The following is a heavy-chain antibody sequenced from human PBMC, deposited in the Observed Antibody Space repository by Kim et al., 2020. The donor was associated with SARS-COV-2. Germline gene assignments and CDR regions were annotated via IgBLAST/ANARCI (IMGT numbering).Heavy chain of an antibody. J-gene: IGHJ3*02. V-gene: IGHV3-13*01. D-gene: IGHD3-10*01. Sequence: YPGSGKGRFTISRENAKNSLYLQMNSLRAGDTAVYYCARAGVPGQAAFDIWGQGTMVTVSS. CDR3: ARAGVPGQAAFDI.